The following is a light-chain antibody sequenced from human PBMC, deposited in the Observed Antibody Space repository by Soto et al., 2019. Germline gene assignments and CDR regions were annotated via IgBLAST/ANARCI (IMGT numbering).Light chain of an antibody. J-gene: IGKJ5*01. V-gene: IGKV3-15*01. CDR1: QSISSY. CDR3: EQYNEWPIT. CDR2: RAS. Sequence: VLTQSPSTLSLSPGDRSTLYCRASQSISSYLAWYQQKPGQAPRLLIYRASSRPTGISGSFSGSGSGAEFTLTITSLQSEDFAVYYCEQYNEWPITFGQGTRLEIK.